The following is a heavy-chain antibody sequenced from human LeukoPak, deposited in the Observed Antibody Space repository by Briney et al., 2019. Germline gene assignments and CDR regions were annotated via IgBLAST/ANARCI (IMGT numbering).Heavy chain of an antibody. CDR1: GFTFGEYA. V-gene: IGHV3-49*03. J-gene: IGHJ3*02. D-gene: IGHD1-26*01. CDR2: IRSKPYGGTT. CDR3: ARVRYSGVGGHFDAFDI. Sequence: PGRSLRLSCTASGFTFGEYAVSWFRRAPGKGLEWVGFIRSKPYGGTTESAASVKSRFSISRDDSESIAYLQMNSLKTEDTAVYYCARVRYSGVGGHFDAFDIWGQGTMVTVSS.